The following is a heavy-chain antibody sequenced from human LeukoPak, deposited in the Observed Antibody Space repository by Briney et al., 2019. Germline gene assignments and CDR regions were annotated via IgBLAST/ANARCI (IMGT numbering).Heavy chain of an antibody. CDR2: IKSKTDGGTT. CDR1: GFTFSNAW. Sequence: GGSPRLSCAASGFTFSNAWMSWVRQAPGKGLEWVGRIKSKTDGGTTDYAAPVKGRFTISRDDSKNTQELEMNSLKPEDTALYYCPIESARDYWGQGSLVTVSS. J-gene: IGHJ4*02. CDR3: PIESARDY. V-gene: IGHV3-15*01. D-gene: IGHD6-25*01.